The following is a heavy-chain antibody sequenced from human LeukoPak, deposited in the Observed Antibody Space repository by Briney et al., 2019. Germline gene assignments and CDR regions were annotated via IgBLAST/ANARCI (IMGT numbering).Heavy chain of an antibody. J-gene: IGHJ6*03. CDR3: ARDKGTVATYYYYYMDV. CDR2: ISAHNGNT. D-gene: IGHD6-19*01. CDR1: GYTFNSYG. Sequence: GASVKVSCKASGYTFNSYGISWMRQAPGQGLEWMGWISAHNGNTNYEEKVQGRVTMTTDTSTSTAYMELRSLRSDDTAVYYCARDKGTVATYYYYYMDVWDKGTTVTVSS. V-gene: IGHV1-18*01.